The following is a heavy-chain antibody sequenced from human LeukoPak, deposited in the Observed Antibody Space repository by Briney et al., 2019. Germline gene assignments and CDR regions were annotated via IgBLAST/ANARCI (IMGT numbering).Heavy chain of an antibody. CDR2: IYSSGST. Sequence: SETLSLTCTVSGGSISIYYWSWIRQPPGKGLEWIGYIYSSGSTNYNPSLKSRVTISVDTSKNQFSLKLSSVTAADTAVYYCARAYSSSHDFDYWGQGTLVTVSS. CDR1: GGSISIYY. CDR3: ARAYSSSHDFDY. V-gene: IGHV4-59*12. J-gene: IGHJ4*02. D-gene: IGHD6-6*01.